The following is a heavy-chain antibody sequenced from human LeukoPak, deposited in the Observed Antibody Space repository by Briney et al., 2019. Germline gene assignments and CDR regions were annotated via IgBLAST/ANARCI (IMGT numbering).Heavy chain of an antibody. Sequence: GGSLRLSCAASGFTFSSYAMSWVRQAPGKGREWVSAISGSGGSTYYADSVKGRFTISRDNSKNTLYLQMNSLRAEDTAVYYCASGYYDFWSGYYPIDYWGQGTLVTVSS. CDR3: ASGYYDFWSGYYPIDY. J-gene: IGHJ4*02. D-gene: IGHD3-3*01. V-gene: IGHV3-23*01. CDR1: GFTFSSYA. CDR2: ISGSGGST.